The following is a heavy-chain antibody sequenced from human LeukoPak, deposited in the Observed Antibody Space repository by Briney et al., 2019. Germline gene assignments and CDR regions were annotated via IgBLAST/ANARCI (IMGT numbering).Heavy chain of an antibody. CDR2: INRNGGST. CDR1: ALTLDNYC. J-gene: IGHJ4*02. V-gene: IGHV3-20*04. D-gene: IGHD6-19*01. CDR3: ARDLRVAVVGTFDY. Sequence: SMTLARPVYALTLDNYCMGWDRQAQGKWLEWVSGINRNGGSTGYADSGKGRFTISRDNAKNSLYMQMNSLRAEDTALYYRARDLRVAVVGTFDYWGQGTLVTVSS.